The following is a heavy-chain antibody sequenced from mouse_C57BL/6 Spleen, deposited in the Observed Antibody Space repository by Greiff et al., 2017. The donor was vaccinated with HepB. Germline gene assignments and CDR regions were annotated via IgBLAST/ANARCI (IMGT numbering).Heavy chain of an antibody. J-gene: IGHJ2*01. CDR1: GFTFTDYY. D-gene: IGHD1-1*01. CDR2: IRNKANGYTT. Sequence: EVMLVESGGGLVQPGGSLSLSCAASGFTFTDYYMSWVRQPPGKALEWLGFIRNKANGYTTEYSASVKGRFTISRDTSQIILYLQMNALRAEDSATYYCARYVYYYGSPPYYFDYWGQGTTLTVSS. V-gene: IGHV7-3*01. CDR3: ARYVYYYGSPPYYFDY.